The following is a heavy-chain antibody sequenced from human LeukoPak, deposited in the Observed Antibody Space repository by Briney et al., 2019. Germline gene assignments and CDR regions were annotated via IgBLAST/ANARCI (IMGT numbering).Heavy chain of an antibody. CDR2: MNPNSGNT. Sequence: GASVKVSCKASGYTFTTYDINWVRQATGQGLEWMGWMNPNSGNTGFAQKFQGRVTITRNTSISTAYMELSSLRSEGTAVYYCATAPPYDSSGYYLGYYFDYWGQGTLVTVSS. D-gene: IGHD3-22*01. V-gene: IGHV1-8*03. CDR1: GYTFTTYD. CDR3: ATAPPYDSSGYYLGYYFDY. J-gene: IGHJ4*02.